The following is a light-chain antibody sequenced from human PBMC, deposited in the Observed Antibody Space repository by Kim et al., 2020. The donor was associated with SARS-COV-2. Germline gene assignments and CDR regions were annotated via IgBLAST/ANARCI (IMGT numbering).Light chain of an antibody. CDR1: HRMVII. CDR2: YAA. V-gene: IGKV3D-11*03. CDR3: QQNIKWLPAPT. Sequence: PGDGASHSSRASHRMVIILAWYQQARGQAPRRLIGYAAIGATSRPDMFSGGGAGADFTHTIVCLEPEDFGVYFWQQNIKWLPAPTFGGGTKVDIK. J-gene: IGKJ4*01.